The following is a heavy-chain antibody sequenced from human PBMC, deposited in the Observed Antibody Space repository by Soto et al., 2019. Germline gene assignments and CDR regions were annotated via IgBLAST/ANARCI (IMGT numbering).Heavy chain of an antibody. CDR1: GFTFSPYA. V-gene: IGHV3-30-3*01. D-gene: IGHD3-10*01. CDR3: ARDGDRGSYFFDY. J-gene: IGHJ4*02. Sequence: QVQLVESGGGVVQPGRSLRLSCAASGFTFSPYAMHWVRQAPGKGLEWVAVISFDGTNKYYADSVKGRITISRDNSKNTLYLQMNSLGAEDTAVYYCARDGDRGSYFFDYWGQGTLVTVSS. CDR2: ISFDGTNK.